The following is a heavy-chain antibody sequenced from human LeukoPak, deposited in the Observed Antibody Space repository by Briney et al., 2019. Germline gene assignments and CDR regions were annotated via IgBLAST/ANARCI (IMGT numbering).Heavy chain of an antibody. J-gene: IGHJ6*03. D-gene: IGHD4-17*01. Sequence: ASVKVSFKASGYTFTSYDINWVRQAPGQGVEGMGWMNPNSGNTGYAQKFQGRVTMTRNTSISTAYMELSSLRSEDTAVYYCARGPTTGGRDYYYYYMDVWGKGTTVTVSS. CDR1: GYTFTSYD. V-gene: IGHV1-8*01. CDR3: ARGPTTGGRDYYYYYMDV. CDR2: MNPNSGNT.